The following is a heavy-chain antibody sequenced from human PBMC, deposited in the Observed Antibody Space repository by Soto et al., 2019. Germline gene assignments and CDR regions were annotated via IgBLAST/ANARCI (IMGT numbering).Heavy chain of an antibody. J-gene: IGHJ4*02. CDR3: ASQHYYDSSGYYVGY. CDR1: GGSFSGYY. Sequence: PSETLSLTCAVYGGSFSGYYWSWIRQPPGKGLEWIGEINHSGSTNYNPSLKSRVTISVDTSKNQFSLKLSSVTAADTAVYYCASQHYYDSSGYYVGYWGQGTLVTFSS. V-gene: IGHV4-34*01. D-gene: IGHD3-22*01. CDR2: INHSGST.